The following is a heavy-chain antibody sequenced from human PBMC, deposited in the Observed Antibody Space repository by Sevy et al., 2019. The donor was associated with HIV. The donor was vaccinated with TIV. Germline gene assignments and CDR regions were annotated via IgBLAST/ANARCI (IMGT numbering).Heavy chain of an antibody. CDR1: GFSFSGYS. V-gene: IGHV3-21*01. J-gene: IGHJ6*02. D-gene: IGHD2-8*01. CDR3: SRVNCTNGVCFQGYYYYGLDV. CDR2: IDTSSAYI. Sequence: GGSLRLSCAASGFSFSGYSFNWVRQAPGKGLEWVSSIDTSSAYIYSADSVKGRFTISRDNAKNSLYLQMSSLRAEDTAVYFCSRVNCTNGVCFQGYYYYGLDVWGQGTTVTVSS.